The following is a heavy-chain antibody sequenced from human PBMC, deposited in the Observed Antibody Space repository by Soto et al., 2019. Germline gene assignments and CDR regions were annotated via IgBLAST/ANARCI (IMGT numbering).Heavy chain of an antibody. CDR3: VSKEKTWEGSAFDI. V-gene: IGHV5-51*01. Sequence: PGESLKISCKASGYSFTSHWIGWVRQMPGKGLEWMGVIFPLDSDTRYSPSFQGQVTISADKSTNTASLQWSSLKASDTAIYYCVSKEKTWEGSAFDIWGPGTTVTVSS. CDR1: GYSFTSHW. J-gene: IGHJ3*02. D-gene: IGHD4-4*01. CDR2: IFPLDSDT.